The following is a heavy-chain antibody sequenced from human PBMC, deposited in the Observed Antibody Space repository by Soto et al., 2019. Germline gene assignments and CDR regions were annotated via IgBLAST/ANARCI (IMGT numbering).Heavy chain of an antibody. CDR1: GFTFDDYA. Sequence: EVQLVESGGGLVQPGRSLRLSCAASGFTFDDYAMHWVRQAPGKGLEWVSGISWNSGSIGYADSVKGRFTISRDNAKNSLYLQMNSLRAEDTALYYCAKEALSRGMITFGGVIPTAFDIWGQGTMVTVSS. CDR3: AKEALSRGMITFGGVIPTAFDI. J-gene: IGHJ3*02. V-gene: IGHV3-9*01. D-gene: IGHD3-16*02. CDR2: ISWNSGSI.